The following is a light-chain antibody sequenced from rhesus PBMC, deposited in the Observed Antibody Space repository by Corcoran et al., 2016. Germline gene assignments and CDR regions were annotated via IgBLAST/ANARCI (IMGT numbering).Light chain of an antibody. CDR1: QGISSW. J-gene: IGKJ1*01. V-gene: IGKV1-21*01. CDR3: QQYNRAPPT. Sequence: DIQMTQSPSSLSASVGDRVTITCRASQGISSWLAWYQQKPGKDPKLLIYKASSLQSGVPSRFSGSGSGTDFTLTISSLQPEDFATYSCQQYNRAPPTFGQGTKVEIK. CDR2: KAS.